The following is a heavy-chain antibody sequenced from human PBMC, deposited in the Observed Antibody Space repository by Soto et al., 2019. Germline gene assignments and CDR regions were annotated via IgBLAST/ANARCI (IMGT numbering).Heavy chain of an antibody. D-gene: IGHD1-26*01. CDR1: GYTFTSYG. CDR3: AGDGRYSGSYGGYYFDY. J-gene: IGHJ4*02. V-gene: IGHV1-18*01. CDR2: ISANTGNT. Sequence: QVQLVQSGAEVKKPGASVKVSCKASGYTFTSYGISWVRQAPGQGLEWMGWISANTGNTNFAQKLQGRVNMTTDTSTSTAYMELRSRRSDDTAVYYCAGDGRYSGSYGGYYFDYWGQGTLVTVSS.